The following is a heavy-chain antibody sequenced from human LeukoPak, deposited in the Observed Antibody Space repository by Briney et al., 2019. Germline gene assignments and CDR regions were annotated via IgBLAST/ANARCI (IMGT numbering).Heavy chain of an antibody. J-gene: IGHJ4*02. D-gene: IGHD4-17*01. CDR1: GFTFSSYS. CDR2: IYSGGYT. V-gene: IGHV3-66*02. CDR3: ARDAYDSGLG. Sequence: GGSLRLSCAASGFTFSSYSMNWVRQAPGKGLEWVSVIYSGGYTYYADSVKGRFTISRDNSKNTLYLQMGSLRAEDMAVYYCARDAYDSGLGWGQGTLVTVSS.